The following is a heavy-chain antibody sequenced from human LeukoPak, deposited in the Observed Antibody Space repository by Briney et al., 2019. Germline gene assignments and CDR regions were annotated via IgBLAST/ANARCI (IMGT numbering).Heavy chain of an antibody. CDR3: AKEVWFGELLSLDY. CDR1: GFTFSSYA. Sequence: PGGSLRLSCEASGFTFSSYAMSWVRPAPGKGLEWVSAISDSGGSTYYADSVKGRFTISRDNSKNTLYLQINGLRAEDTAVYYWAKEVWFGELLSLDYWGQGTLVTVSS. D-gene: IGHD3-10*01. V-gene: IGHV3-23*01. CDR2: ISDSGGST. J-gene: IGHJ4*02.